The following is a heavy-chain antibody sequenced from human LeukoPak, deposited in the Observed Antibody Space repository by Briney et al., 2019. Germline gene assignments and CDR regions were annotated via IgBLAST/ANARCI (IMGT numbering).Heavy chain of an antibody. CDR2: VVPIVDMT. V-gene: IGHV1-69*04. Sequence: SVKVFCKASGDSFNNYATTWVRQAPGQGLEWMGRVVPIVDMTQYAQKFQGRVTISVDKSTSIVYMELSSLTFADTAVYFCARAAPGRSGSSTLDYWGQGTLVTVS. J-gene: IGHJ4*02. CDR1: GDSFNNYA. CDR3: ARAAPGRSGSSTLDY. D-gene: IGHD1-1*01.